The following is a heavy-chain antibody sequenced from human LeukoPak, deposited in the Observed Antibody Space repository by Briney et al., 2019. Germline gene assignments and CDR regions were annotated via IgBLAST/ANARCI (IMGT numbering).Heavy chain of an antibody. J-gene: IGHJ4*02. D-gene: IGHD1-26*01. CDR3: ARDGPTSTAPFDY. Sequence: PSETLSLTCTVSGGPITSHFWSWIRQPPGEGLEWIGNFYHAGNSNLNPSLKSRVTMSIDTSKNQFSLKLRSMTAADTAVYYCARDGPTSTAPFDYWGQGTLVTVSS. CDR1: GGPITSHF. CDR2: FYHAGNS. V-gene: IGHV4-59*11.